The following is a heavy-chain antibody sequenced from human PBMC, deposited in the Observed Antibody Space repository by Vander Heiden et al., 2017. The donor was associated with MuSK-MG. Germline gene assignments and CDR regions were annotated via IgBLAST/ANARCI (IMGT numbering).Heavy chain of an antibody. D-gene: IGHD4-17*01. J-gene: IGHJ3*02. CDR1: GFSLSNASMG. CDR2: IFSNDEK. Sequence: QVTLKESGPVLVKPTETLTLTCTVSGFSLSNASMGVSWIRQPPGKALEWLAHIFSNDEKSYSTSLKSRLTISKDTSKSQVVLTMTNMDPVDTATYYCARGPTVVTGDHDAFDIWGQGTMVTVSS. CDR3: ARGPTVVTGDHDAFDI. V-gene: IGHV2-26*01.